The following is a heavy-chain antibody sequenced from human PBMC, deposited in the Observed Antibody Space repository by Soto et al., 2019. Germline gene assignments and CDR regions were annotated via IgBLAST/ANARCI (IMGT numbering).Heavy chain of an antibody. J-gene: IGHJ6*02. Sequence: QVQLVESGGGVVQPGRSLRLSCEASGFTFSSYGLHWVRQAPGKGLEWVAVIWYDGSNKYFADSVKGRFTISRDNSKNTLNMHMNILRAEDTAVYYCARHKGSDNGMDFWGQGTTVTVSS. CDR2: IWYDGSNK. CDR3: ARHKGSDNGMDF. CDR1: GFTFSSYG. V-gene: IGHV3-33*01.